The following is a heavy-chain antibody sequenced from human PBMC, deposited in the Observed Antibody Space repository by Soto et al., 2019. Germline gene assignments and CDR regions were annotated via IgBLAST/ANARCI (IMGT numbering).Heavy chain of an antibody. D-gene: IGHD4-17*01. Sequence: LRLSCAASGFTFDSYAVHWVRQAPGKGLEWVAIVSYDESHKYYADSVKGRFTISRDNSKNTLYLQMSSLRAEDTAVYYCARPLTTGTNTNFAYWGQGTLVTVSS. CDR3: ARPLTTGTNTNFAY. V-gene: IGHV3-30-3*01. J-gene: IGHJ4*02. CDR2: VSYDESHK. CDR1: GFTFDSYA.